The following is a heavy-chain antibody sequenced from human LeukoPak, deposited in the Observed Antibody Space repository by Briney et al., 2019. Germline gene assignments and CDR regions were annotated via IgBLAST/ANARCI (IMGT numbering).Heavy chain of an antibody. CDR1: GDSISSNY. CDR3: AREGGFYRPLDY. J-gene: IGHJ4*02. D-gene: IGHD3-3*01. V-gene: IGHV4-59*12. CDR2: VHLDGRT. Sequence: SETLSLTCTFPGDSISSNYWSWIRQPPGKGLEWIGEVHLDGRTNYNPSLESRLTMSVDVSENQVSLKLTSVTAADTAVYYCAREGGFYRPLDYSGQGTLVTVSS.